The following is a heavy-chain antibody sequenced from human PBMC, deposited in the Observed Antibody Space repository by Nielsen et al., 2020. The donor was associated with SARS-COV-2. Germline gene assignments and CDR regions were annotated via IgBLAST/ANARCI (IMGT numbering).Heavy chain of an antibody. Sequence: ASVKVSCKASGYTFTSYDINWVRQATGQGLEWMGWMNPNSGNTGYAQKFQGRVTMTRNTSISTAYMELSSLRSEDTAVYYCARRFTDTIFGANNYYFDYWGQGTLVTVSS. D-gene: IGHD3-3*01. CDR3: ARRFTDTIFGANNYYFDY. CDR2: MNPNSGNT. CDR1: GYTFTSYD. J-gene: IGHJ4*02. V-gene: IGHV1-8*01.